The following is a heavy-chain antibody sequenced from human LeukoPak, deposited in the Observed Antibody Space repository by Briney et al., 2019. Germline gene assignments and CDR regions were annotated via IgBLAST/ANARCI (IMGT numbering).Heavy chain of an antibody. Sequence: KTSETLSLTGTVSGGSISSYYWSWIRQPAGKGLEWIGRIYTSGSTNYNPSLKSRVTMSVDTSKNQFSLKLSSVTAADTAVYYCARVSRIAFPSGSYYGRGPFDYWGQGTLVTVSS. J-gene: IGHJ4*02. D-gene: IGHD1-26*01. CDR2: IYTSGST. CDR1: GGSISSYY. V-gene: IGHV4-4*07. CDR3: ARVSRIAFPSGSYYGRGPFDY.